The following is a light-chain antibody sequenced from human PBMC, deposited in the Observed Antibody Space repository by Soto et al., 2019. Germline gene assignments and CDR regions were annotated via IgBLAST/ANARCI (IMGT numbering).Light chain of an antibody. CDR3: QQYGSSPLT. J-gene: IGKJ3*01. Sequence: EIVLTQSPGTLSLSPGERATLSCRATQSVNNNYLAWYQRRPGQAPRLLIYAASTRATGIPDRFSGSGSGTDFTLTISRLEPEDFAVYYCQQYGSSPLTFGPWTTVDIK. CDR2: AAS. V-gene: IGKV3-20*01. CDR1: QSVNNNY.